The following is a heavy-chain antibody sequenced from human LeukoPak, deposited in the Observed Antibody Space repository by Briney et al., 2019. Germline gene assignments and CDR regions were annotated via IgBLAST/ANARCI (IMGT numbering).Heavy chain of an antibody. D-gene: IGHD6-19*01. Sequence: GASVKVSCKASGYTFTGYYMHWVRQAPGQGLEWMGWINPNSGGTNYAQKFQGRVTMTRDTPISTAYMELSRLRSDDTAVYYCARGGPGIAVAGFDYWGQGTLVTVSS. CDR2: INPNSGGT. V-gene: IGHV1-2*02. CDR3: ARGGPGIAVAGFDY. J-gene: IGHJ4*02. CDR1: GYTFTGYY.